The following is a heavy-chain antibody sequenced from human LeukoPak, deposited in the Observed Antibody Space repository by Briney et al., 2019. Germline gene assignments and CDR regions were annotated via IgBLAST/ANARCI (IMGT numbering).Heavy chain of an antibody. D-gene: IGHD3-3*01. CDR3: ARGQYYDFWSGYLNYFDY. Sequence: ASVKVSCKASGYTFTGYYMHWVRQAPGQGLEWMGWINPNSGGTNYAQKFQGRVTMTRDTSISTAYMELSRLRSDDTAVYYCARGQYYDFWSGYLNYFDYWGQGTLVTVSS. J-gene: IGHJ4*02. CDR1: GYTFTGYY. V-gene: IGHV1-2*02. CDR2: INPNSGGT.